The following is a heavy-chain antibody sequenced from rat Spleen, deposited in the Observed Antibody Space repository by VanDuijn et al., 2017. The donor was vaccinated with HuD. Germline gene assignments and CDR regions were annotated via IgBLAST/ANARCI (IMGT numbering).Heavy chain of an antibody. CDR1: GFALTSNS. D-gene: IGHD1-5*01. V-gene: IGHV2S12*01. J-gene: IGHJ3*01. CDR2: ISSGGHT. CDR3: SRDEYRYNWGFGY. Sequence: QVQVKESGPGLVQPSQTLSLTCTVSGFALTSNSVNWVRQPPGKGLEWIATISSGGHTYYNSALKTRLSISRDTSKSQVFLKMNSLQSEDTASYFCSRDEYRYNWGFGYWGQGTLVTVSS.